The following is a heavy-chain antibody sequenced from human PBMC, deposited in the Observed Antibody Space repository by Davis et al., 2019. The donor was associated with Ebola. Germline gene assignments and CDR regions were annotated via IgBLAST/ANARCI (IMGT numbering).Heavy chain of an antibody. D-gene: IGHD6-19*01. CDR2: INHSGST. J-gene: IGHJ4*02. CDR3: ARGPYSSGWSEFDY. Sequence: SETLSPTCAVYGGSFSGYYWSWIRQPPGKGLEWIGEINHSGSTNYNPSLKSRVTISVDTSKNQFSLKLSSVTAADTAVYYCARGPYSSGWSEFDYWGQGTLVTVSS. CDR1: GGSFSGYY. V-gene: IGHV4-34*01.